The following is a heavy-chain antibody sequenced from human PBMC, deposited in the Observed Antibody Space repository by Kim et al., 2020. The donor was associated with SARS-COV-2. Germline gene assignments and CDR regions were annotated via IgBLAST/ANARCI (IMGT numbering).Heavy chain of an antibody. V-gene: IGHV3-23*01. CDR2: ISGSGGST. J-gene: IGHJ4*02. CDR3: ANAGKRPYYDYVWGSYRPSSFDY. D-gene: IGHD3-16*02. Sequence: GGSLRLSCAASGFTFSSYAMSWVRQAPGKGLEWVSAISGSGGSTYYADSVKGRFTISRDNSKNTLYLQMNSLRAEDTAVYYCANAGKRPYYDYVWGSYRPSSFDYWGQGTLVTVSS. CDR1: GFTFSSYA.